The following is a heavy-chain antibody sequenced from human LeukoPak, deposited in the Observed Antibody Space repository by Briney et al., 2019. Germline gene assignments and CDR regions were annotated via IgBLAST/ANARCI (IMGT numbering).Heavy chain of an antibody. CDR1: GFTFSSYE. D-gene: IGHD6-13*01. CDR2: ISYDGSSK. J-gene: IGHJ4*02. V-gene: IGHV3-30*04. Sequence: GGSLRLSCAASGFTFSSYEMNWVRQAPGKGLEWVAVISYDGSSKYYADSVKGRLSISRDNSKNTLYLQMNSLRAEDTAVYYCARDPYLIADYYFDYWGQGTLVTVSS. CDR3: ARDPYLIADYYFDY.